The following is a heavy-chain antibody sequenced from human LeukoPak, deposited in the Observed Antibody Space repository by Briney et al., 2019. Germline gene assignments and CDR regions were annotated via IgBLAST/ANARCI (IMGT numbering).Heavy chain of an antibody. D-gene: IGHD2-2*01. CDR2: IQYDGSNK. V-gene: IGHV3-30*02. J-gene: IGHJ4*02. Sequence: GGSLRLSCAASGFTVSSNYMSWVRQAPGKGLEWVAFIQYDGSNKYYADSVKGRFTISRDNSKSTLYLQMNSLRAEDTAVYYCAKDPEPLGYCSSTSCYADWGQGTLVTVSS. CDR3: AKDPEPLGYCSSTSCYAD. CDR1: GFTVSSNY.